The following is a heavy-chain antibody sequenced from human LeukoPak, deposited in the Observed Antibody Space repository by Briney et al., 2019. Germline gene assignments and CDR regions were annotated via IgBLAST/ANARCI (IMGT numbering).Heavy chain of an antibody. Sequence: SETLSLTCTVSGGSISSGDYYWSWIRQPPGKGLEWIGYIYYSGSTYYNPSLKSRVTISVDTSKNQFSLELSSVTAADTAVYYCARLIVVPAAIAPLGRAFDIWGQGTMVTVSS. CDR1: GGSISSGDYY. J-gene: IGHJ3*02. CDR2: IYYSGST. D-gene: IGHD2-2*02. CDR3: ARLIVVPAAIAPLGRAFDI. V-gene: IGHV4-30-4*08.